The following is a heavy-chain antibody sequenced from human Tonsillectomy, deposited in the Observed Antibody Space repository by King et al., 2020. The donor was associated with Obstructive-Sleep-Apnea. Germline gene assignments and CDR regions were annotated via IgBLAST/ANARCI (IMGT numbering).Heavy chain of an antibody. CDR3: ARDNGANCSSTSCYSAPYYYFGMDV. D-gene: IGHD2-2*01. Sequence: VQLQESGPGLVKPSQTLSLTCTVSGGSISSGGYYCSWIRQHPGRGLEWIGCIYYNGTTYHNPSLKGRVTMSVDTSKNQFSLKVRSVTAADTAVYYCARDNGANCSSTSCYSAPYYYFGMDVWGQGTTVTVSS. J-gene: IGHJ6*02. CDR1: GGSISSGGYY. CDR2: IYYNGTT. V-gene: IGHV4-31*03.